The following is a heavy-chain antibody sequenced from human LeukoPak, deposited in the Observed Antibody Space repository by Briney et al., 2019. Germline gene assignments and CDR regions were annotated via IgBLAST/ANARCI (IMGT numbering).Heavy chain of an antibody. CDR2: ISSSSSYI. J-gene: IGHJ4*02. CDR1: GFTFSSYS. D-gene: IGHD4-17*01. Sequence: GGSLRLSCAASGFTFSSYSMNWVRQAPGKGLEWVSSISSSSSYIYYADSVKGRFTISRDNAKNSLYLQMNSLRAEDKSVYYCAREKKTAVYGDYWPWVVDYWGQGTLVTVSS. V-gene: IGHV3-21*06. CDR3: AREKKTAVYGDYWPWVVDY.